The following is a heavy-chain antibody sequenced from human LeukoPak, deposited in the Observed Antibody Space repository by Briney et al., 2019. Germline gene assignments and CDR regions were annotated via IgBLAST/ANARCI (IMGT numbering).Heavy chain of an antibody. CDR2: ISVYSDDT. Sequence: GASVKVSCKASGYTFTNYAMIWVRQAPGQGLEWMGWISVYSDDTKSAQNLQGRITMTKDTSTSTAYMELRSLRSDDTAVYYCAREADSSGYFFRPDYWGQGTLVTVSS. D-gene: IGHD3-22*01. CDR3: AREADSSGYFFRPDY. V-gene: IGHV1-18*01. J-gene: IGHJ4*02. CDR1: GYTFTNYA.